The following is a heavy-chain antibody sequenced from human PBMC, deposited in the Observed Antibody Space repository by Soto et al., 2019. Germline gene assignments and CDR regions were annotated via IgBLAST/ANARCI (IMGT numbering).Heavy chain of an antibody. CDR3: APLKFISAWTFDY. J-gene: IGHJ4*02. Sequence: SVKVSCKASGDTFSSYAVIWLRQVPGQGLEWMGGIIPMFGTANYALKFQGRVTITADKSTSTAYMELSSLQSEDTAVYYCAPLKFISAWTFDYWGQGSLVTVSS. D-gene: IGHD3-10*01. CDR2: IIPMFGTA. V-gene: IGHV1-69*06. CDR1: GDTFSSYA.